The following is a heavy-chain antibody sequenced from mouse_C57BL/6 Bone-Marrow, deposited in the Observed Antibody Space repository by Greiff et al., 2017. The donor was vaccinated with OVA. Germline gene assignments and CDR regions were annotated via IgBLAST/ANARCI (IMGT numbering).Heavy chain of an antibody. CDR2: ILPGSGST. CDR3: ANPFAY. V-gene: IGHV1-9*01. Sequence: QVQLQQSGAELMKPGASVKLSCKATGYTFTGYWLEWVKQRPGHGLEWIGEILPGSGSTNYNEKFKSKATLTVDKSSSTAYMQLSSLTSEDSAVYYCANPFAYWGQGTLVTVSA. CDR1: GYTFTGYW. J-gene: IGHJ3*01.